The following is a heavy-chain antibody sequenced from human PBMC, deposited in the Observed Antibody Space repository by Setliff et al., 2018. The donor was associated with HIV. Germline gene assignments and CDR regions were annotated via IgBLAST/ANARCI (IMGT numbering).Heavy chain of an antibody. D-gene: IGHD3-10*01. J-gene: IGHJ5*02. CDR3: ARGAITMVRGVGFDP. CDR1: GGSISSGGYY. Sequence: PSETLSLTCTVSGGSISSGGYYWSWIRQHPGKGLEWIGYIYYSGSTYYNPSLKSRVTIAVDTSKNQFSRKLSSVTAADTAVYYCARGAITMVRGVGFDPWGQGTLVTVSS. CDR2: IYYSGST. V-gene: IGHV4-31*03.